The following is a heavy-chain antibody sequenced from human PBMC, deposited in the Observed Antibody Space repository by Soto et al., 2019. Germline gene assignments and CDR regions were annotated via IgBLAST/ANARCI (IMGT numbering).Heavy chain of an antibody. V-gene: IGHV4-59*01. Sequence: PSETLSLTCTVSGVSITRYYWIWIRQPPGKGLEWIGYIYYSGSTNYNPSLKSRVTISVDTSKNQFSLKLSSVTAADTAVYYCASWIATTATMGVGAWGQGNQVSVCS. CDR1: GVSITRYY. CDR2: IYYSGST. D-gene: IGHD6-13*01. J-gene: IGHJ5*02. CDR3: ASWIATTATMGVGA.